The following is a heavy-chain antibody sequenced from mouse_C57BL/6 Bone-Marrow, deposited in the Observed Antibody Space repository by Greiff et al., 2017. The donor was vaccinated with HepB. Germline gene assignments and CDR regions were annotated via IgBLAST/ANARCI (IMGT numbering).Heavy chain of an antibody. CDR1: GYTFTSYW. CDR2: IDPSDSYT. CDR3: ARNPVFAY. V-gene: IGHV1-69*01. J-gene: IGHJ3*01. Sequence: VQLQQPGAELVMPGASVKLSCKASGYTFTSYWMHWVKQRPGQGLEWIGEIDPSDSYTNYNQKFKGKSTLTVDKSSSTAYMQLSSLTSEDSAVYYCARNPVFAYWGQGTLVTVSA.